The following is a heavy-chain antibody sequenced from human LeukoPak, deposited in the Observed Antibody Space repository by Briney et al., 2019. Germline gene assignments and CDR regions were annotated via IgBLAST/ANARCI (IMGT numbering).Heavy chain of an antibody. D-gene: IGHD6-13*01. CDR1: GFTFSSYA. J-gene: IGHJ4*02. V-gene: IGHV3-23*01. Sequence: PGGSLRLSCAASGFTFSSYAMTWVRQAPGKGLEWVSVISASGGTTYYADSVKGRFTISRDNSKNTLYLQMNSLRAEDTAIYYCAKDGAPQQLVIYWGRGTLDTVSS. CDR3: AKDGAPQQLVIY. CDR2: ISASGGTT.